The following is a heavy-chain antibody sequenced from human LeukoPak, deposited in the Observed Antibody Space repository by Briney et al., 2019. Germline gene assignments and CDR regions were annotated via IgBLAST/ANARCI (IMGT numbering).Heavy chain of an antibody. Sequence: GGSLRLSCAASGFTFSSYGMHWVRQAPGKGLEWVAFIRSDGSNKYYADSVKGRFTISRDNSKKTLYLQMNSLRAEDTAVYYCAKVLGGEWYTSGWYPYDYWGQGTLVTVSS. CDR1: GFTFSSYG. CDR2: IRSDGSNK. D-gene: IGHD6-19*01. CDR3: AKVLGGEWYTSGWYPYDY. V-gene: IGHV3-30*02. J-gene: IGHJ4*02.